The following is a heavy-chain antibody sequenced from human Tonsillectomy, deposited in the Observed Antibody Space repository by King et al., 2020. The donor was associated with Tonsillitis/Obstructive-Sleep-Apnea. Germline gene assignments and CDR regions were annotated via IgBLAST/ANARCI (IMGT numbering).Heavy chain of an antibody. J-gene: IGHJ6*03. V-gene: IGHV7-4-1*02. D-gene: IGHD2-2*02. CDR3: ARFYVLVLPTGIRQDYYYFYMDV. Sequence: VQLVESGSELKKPGASVKVSCKASGYTFTRYAMSWVRQAPGQGLEWMGWINTNTGNATYAQGITGRFVFSLDTSVGTAYLQITSLKTEDTAVYYCARFYVLVLPTGIRQDYYYFYMDVWGQGTTVTVSS. CDR1: GYTFTRYA. CDR2: INTNTGNA.